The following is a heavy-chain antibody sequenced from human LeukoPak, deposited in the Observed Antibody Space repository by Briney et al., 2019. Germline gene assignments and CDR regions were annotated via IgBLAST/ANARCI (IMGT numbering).Heavy chain of an antibody. CDR1: GFTFNTHW. CDR2: ISPDGGAE. J-gene: IGHJ4*02. CDR3: SGRPGFSSIY. V-gene: IGHV3-7*01. Sequence: GGSLRLSCEASGFTFNTHWMNWVRHAPGKGLEWMANISPDGGAEVYVDSVKGRFTISRDNAKNSVYLQMNNVRAEDTGVYYCSGRPGFSSIYWGQGILVTVSS. D-gene: IGHD2-2*01.